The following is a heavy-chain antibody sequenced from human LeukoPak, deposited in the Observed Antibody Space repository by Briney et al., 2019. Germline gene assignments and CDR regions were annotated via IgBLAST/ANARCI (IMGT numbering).Heavy chain of an antibody. CDR1: GGSISSYY. J-gene: IGHJ4*02. CDR2: IYYSGST. D-gene: IGHD3-3*01. Sequence: SETLSLTCTVSGGSISSYYWSWIRQPPGKGLEWIGYIYYSGSTNYNPSLKSRVTISVDTSKNQFSLKLSSVTAADTAVYYCARGRYYDFWSGYYVDYWGQGTLVTVSS. V-gene: IGHV4-59*12. CDR3: ARGRYYDFWSGYYVDY.